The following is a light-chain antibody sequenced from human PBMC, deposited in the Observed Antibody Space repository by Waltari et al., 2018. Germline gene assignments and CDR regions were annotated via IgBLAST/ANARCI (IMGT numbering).Light chain of an antibody. V-gene: IGKV1-39*01. CDR1: QTINTF. Sequence: DIQMTQSPSSLSASVGDRVTITCRASQTINTFLNWYQEKPGKAPKLLIYAASSLQTGVPARFSGSGSGTEFTLTISRLLPEDFATYYCQQSYSIFWTFGQGTKVEIK. CDR2: AAS. CDR3: QQSYSIFWT. J-gene: IGKJ1*01.